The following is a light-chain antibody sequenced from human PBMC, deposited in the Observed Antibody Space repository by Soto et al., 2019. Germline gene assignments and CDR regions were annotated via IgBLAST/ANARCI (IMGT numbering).Light chain of an antibody. CDR2: KAS. Sequence: DIQMTQSPSTLSASVGDRVTITCRASQSINSWLAWYQQKPGKAPKLLIYKASSLESGVPSRFSGSGSGTEFTLTISSLQPHDFATYYCQQYNSYSYTFGQGTKLEIK. J-gene: IGKJ2*01. CDR1: QSINSW. CDR3: QQYNSYSYT. V-gene: IGKV1-5*03.